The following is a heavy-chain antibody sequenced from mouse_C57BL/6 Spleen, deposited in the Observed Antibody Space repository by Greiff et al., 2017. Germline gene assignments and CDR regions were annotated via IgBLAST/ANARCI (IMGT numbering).Heavy chain of an antibody. V-gene: IGHV1-26*01. CDR3: ALYDGYKLFAY. CDR1: GYTFTDYY. J-gene: IGHJ3*01. D-gene: IGHD2-3*01. CDR2: INPNNGGT. Sequence: VQLQQSGPELVKPGASVKISCKASGYTFTDYYMNWVKQSHGKSLEWIGDINPNNGGTSYNQKFKGKATLTVDKSSSTAYMELRSLTSEDSAVYYCALYDGYKLFAYWGQGTLVTVSA.